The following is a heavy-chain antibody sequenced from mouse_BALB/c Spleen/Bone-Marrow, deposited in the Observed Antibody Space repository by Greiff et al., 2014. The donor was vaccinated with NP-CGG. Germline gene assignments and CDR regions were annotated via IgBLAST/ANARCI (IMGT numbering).Heavy chain of an antibody. CDR3: SRRGSTMMTTGYAMDY. CDR1: GFTFSNYG. J-gene: IGHJ4*01. D-gene: IGHD2-4*01. V-gene: IGHV5-6*02. Sequence: EVKLVESGGDLVKPGGSLKLSCAASGFTFSNYGMSWVRQTPDKRLEWVATISSGGSYTYYPDSVKGRFTISRDNAKNTLYLQMSSLKSEDTAMYYCSRRGSTMMTTGYAMDYWGQGTSVTVSS. CDR2: ISSGGSYT.